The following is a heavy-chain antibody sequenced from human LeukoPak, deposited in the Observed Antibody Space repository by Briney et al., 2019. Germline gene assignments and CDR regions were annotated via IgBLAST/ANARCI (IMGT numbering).Heavy chain of an antibody. CDR2: IWYDGSNK. V-gene: IGHV3-33*01. CDR3: ARDRAQWLVSPYFDY. D-gene: IGHD6-19*01. J-gene: IGHJ4*02. CDR1: GFTFSSYG. Sequence: GGSLRLSCAASGFTFSSYGMHWVRQAPGKGLEWVAVIWYDGSNKYYADSVKGRFTISRDNSKNTLYLQMNSLRAEDTAVYYCARDRAQWLVSPYFDYWGQGTLVTVSS.